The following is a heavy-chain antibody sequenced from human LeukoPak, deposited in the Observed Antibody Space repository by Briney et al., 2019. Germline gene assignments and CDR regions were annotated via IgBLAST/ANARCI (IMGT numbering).Heavy chain of an antibody. CDR1: GFTFSIYA. D-gene: IGHD6-13*01. CDR2: ISGSGGST. J-gene: IGHJ4*02. Sequence: GGSLRLSCEASGFTFSIYAMSWVRQAPGKGLEWVSAISGSGGSTYYADSVQGRFTISRDNSKNTLYLQMNSLRAEDTAVYYCASTQYSSSWYVFDYWGQGTLVTVSS. CDR3: ASTQYSSSWYVFDY. V-gene: IGHV3-23*01.